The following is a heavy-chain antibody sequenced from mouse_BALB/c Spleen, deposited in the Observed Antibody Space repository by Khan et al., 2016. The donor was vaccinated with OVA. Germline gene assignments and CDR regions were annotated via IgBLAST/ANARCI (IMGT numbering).Heavy chain of an antibody. Sequence: VQLVESGPGLVKPSQSLSLTCTVTGYSITSDYAWNWIRQFPGNKLEWMGYISYSGSNSSNPSLNSRISITRDTSKNQFFLQLNSVTTEDTATYYCARSIMANWGQGTTLTVSS. CDR2: ISYSGSN. J-gene: IGHJ2*01. V-gene: IGHV3-2*02. CDR3: ARSIMAN. CDR1: GYSITSDYA.